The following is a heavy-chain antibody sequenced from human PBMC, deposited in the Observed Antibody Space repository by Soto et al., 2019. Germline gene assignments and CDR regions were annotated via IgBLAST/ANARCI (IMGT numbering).Heavy chain of an antibody. CDR2: ISWNSDMI. D-gene: IGHD1-26*01. J-gene: IGHJ5*02. Sequence: PGWTLRLSCAASGFTFDDYAMHWVRQGPGKGLEWVSGISWNSDMITYADSVKGRFTVSRDNAKNSLDLEMNSLRVEDTALYYYVKPSYILVGATHLHTCDQGSLVTVSS. V-gene: IGHV3-9*01. CDR1: GFTFDDYA. CDR3: VKPSYILVGATHLHT.